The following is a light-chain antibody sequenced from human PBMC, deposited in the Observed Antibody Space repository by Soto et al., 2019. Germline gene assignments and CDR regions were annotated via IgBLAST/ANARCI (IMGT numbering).Light chain of an antibody. CDR1: QSVSSY. CDR3: QQRRTWPPRFT. J-gene: IGKJ3*01. V-gene: IGKV3-11*01. CDR2: DAS. Sequence: EIVLTQSPATLSLSPGERATLSCRASQSVSSYLAWYQQKPGQAPRLLIYDASNRATGIPARFSGSGSGTDFPLTISSLQPEDFAAYYCQQRRTWPPRFTFGPGTKVDIK.